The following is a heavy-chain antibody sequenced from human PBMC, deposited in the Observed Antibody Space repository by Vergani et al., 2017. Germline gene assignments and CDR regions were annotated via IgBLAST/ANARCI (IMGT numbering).Heavy chain of an antibody. CDR2: INPSGGST. J-gene: IGHJ4*02. CDR3: AREYSSRYYFDY. V-gene: IGHV1-46*01. CDR1: GYTFTSYY. D-gene: IGHD6-6*01. Sequence: QVQLVQSGAEVKKPGASVKFSCKASGYTFTSYYMHWVRQAPGQGLEWMGIINPSGGSTSYAQKFQGRVTMTRDTSTSTVYMELSSLRSEDTAVYYCAREYSSRYYFDYWGQGTLVTVSS.